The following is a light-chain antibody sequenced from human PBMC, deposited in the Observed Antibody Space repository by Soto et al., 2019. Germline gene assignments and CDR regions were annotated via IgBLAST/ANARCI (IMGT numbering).Light chain of an antibody. V-gene: IGKV1-5*01. Sequence: DFQLTQSPSTLSASGGDRVTMTCRASQNIRSRLAWFQQKPGKAPKLLIYDASSLESGVPSRFSGSGSGTEFTLTISSLQPEDFATYYCQQLNSYPRTFGQGTKVDIK. CDR1: QNIRSR. J-gene: IGKJ1*01. CDR2: DAS. CDR3: QQLNSYPRT.